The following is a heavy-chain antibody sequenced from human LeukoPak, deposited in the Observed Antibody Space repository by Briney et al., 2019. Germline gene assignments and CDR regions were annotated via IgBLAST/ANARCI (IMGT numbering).Heavy chain of an antibody. J-gene: IGHJ4*02. V-gene: IGHV4-59*01. CDR3: ARGARGIAAAGSLDY. Sequence: SETLSLTCTVSGGSISSYYWSWIRQPPGKGLEWIGYIYYSGSTNYNPSLKSRVTISVDTSKNQFSLKLSSVTAADTAVYHCARGARGIAAAGSLDYWGQGTLVTVSS. CDR1: GGSISSYY. D-gene: IGHD6-13*01. CDR2: IYYSGST.